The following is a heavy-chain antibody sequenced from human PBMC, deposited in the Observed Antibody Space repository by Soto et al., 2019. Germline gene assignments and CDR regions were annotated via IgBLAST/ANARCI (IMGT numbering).Heavy chain of an antibody. Sequence: EVQLVESGGGLVQPGRSLRLSCAASGFTFDDYAMHWVRQAPGKGLEWVSGISWNSGSIGYADSVKGRFTISRDNAKNSLYLQMNSLRADDTALYYCAKGGHYYYYYYMDVWGKGTTVTVSS. CDR1: GFTFDDYA. J-gene: IGHJ6*03. D-gene: IGHD3-16*01. V-gene: IGHV3-9*01. CDR3: AKGGHYYYYYYMDV. CDR2: ISWNSGSI.